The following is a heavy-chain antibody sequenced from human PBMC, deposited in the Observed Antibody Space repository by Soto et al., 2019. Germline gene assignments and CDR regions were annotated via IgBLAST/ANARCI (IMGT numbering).Heavy chain of an antibody. CDR3: AAALDFWSGTAYYYYYGMDV. D-gene: IGHD3-3*01. J-gene: IGHJ6*02. V-gene: IGHV4-30-2*01. CDR2: IYHSGST. CDR1: GGSISSGGYS. Sequence: PSETLPLTCAVSGGSISSGGYSWSWIRQPPGKGLEWIGYIYHSGSTYYNPSLKSRVTISVGRSTNQFSLNLSSVTAADTAVYYCAAALDFWSGTAYYYYYGMDVWGQGTTVTVSS.